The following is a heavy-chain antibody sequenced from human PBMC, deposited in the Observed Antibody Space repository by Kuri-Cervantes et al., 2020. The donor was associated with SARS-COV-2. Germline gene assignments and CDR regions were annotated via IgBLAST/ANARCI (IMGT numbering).Heavy chain of an antibody. D-gene: IGHD3-3*01. CDR3: ASFEVGEH. Sequence: ETLSLTCAVYGGSFSGYYWSWIRQAPGKGLVWVSRTNTDGSSTSYADSVKGRFTISRDNAKNTLYLQMNSLRAEDTAVYYCASFEVGEHWGQGTLVTVSS. CDR2: TNTDGSST. CDR1: GGSFSGYY. J-gene: IGHJ4*02. V-gene: IGHV3-74*01.